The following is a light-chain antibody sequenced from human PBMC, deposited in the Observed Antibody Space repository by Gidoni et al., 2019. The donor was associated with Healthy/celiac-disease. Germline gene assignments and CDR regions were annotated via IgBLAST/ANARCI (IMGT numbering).Light chain of an antibody. V-gene: IGLV2-14*01. J-gene: IGLJ3*02. CDR1: SSDVGGYNY. CDR2: DVR. Sequence: QSALTQPASVSGSPGQSITISCTGTSSDVGGYNYVSWYQQQPGKAPKLMIYDVRNRPSGVSNRLAGSKSGNTASLTISGLQAEDEADYYCSSYTSSSTPNWVFGGGTKLTVL. CDR3: SSYTSSSTPNWV.